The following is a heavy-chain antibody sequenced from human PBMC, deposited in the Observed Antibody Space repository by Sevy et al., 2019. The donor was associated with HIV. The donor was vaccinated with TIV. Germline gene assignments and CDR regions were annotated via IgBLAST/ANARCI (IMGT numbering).Heavy chain of an antibody. CDR3: ARDFSGGSYYRAPHAFYI. J-gene: IGHJ3*02. CDR2: ISYDGSNK. Sequence: GGSLRLSCAASGFTFSSYAMHWVRQAPGKGLEWVAVISYDGSNKYYADSVKGRFTISRDNSKNTLYLQMNSLRAEDTAVYYCARDFSGGSYYRAPHAFYIWGQGTMVTVSS. D-gene: IGHD1-26*01. V-gene: IGHV3-30-3*01. CDR1: GFTFSSYA.